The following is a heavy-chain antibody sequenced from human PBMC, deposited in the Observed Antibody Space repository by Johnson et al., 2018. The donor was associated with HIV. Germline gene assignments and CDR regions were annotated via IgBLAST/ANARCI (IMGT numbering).Heavy chain of an antibody. D-gene: IGHD6-6*01. J-gene: IGHJ3*02. CDR2: IYSGGTT. Sequence: QVQLVESGGGVVRPGGSVRLSCTASRITFDDYDMSWVRQATGKGLEWVSVIYSGGTTYYADAVKGRFTISRDNSKNTLYLQMNSLRAEDTAVYYCAKGRARTAARQPRGDAFDIWGQGTMVTVS. CDR1: RITFDDYD. CDR3: AKGRARTAARQPRGDAFDI. V-gene: IGHV3-NL1*01.